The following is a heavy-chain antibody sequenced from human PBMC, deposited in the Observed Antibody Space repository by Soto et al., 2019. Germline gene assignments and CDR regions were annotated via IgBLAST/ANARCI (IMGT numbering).Heavy chain of an antibody. V-gene: IGHV5-51*01. Sequence: PGESLKISCRGSGYSFTTYWIGWVRQMPGKGLEWMGIIYPDDSVTRYSPSFQGQVTISADKSLRTAYLQWTSLKASDTALYYCARTRSFTLGFYYDGMDVWGQGTTVTVSS. CDR1: GYSFTTYW. CDR3: ARTRSFTLGFYYDGMDV. J-gene: IGHJ6*02. CDR2: IYPDDSVT. D-gene: IGHD6-6*01.